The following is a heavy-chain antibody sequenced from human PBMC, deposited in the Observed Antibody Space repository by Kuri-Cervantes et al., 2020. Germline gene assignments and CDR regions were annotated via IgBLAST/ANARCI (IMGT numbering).Heavy chain of an antibody. CDR3: ARDTSSRGSFDS. CDR1: GGSFSDYH. D-gene: IGHD6-13*01. V-gene: IGHV4-34*10. CDR2: IDHTGST. J-gene: IGHJ4*02. Sequence: SETLSLTCAVYGGSFSDYHWNYIRQPPGKGLEWIGEIDHTGSTNYNPSLKSRVTLSVDTSKNQFSLKLSSVTAADTAVYYCARDTSSRGSFDSWGQGTLVTVSS.